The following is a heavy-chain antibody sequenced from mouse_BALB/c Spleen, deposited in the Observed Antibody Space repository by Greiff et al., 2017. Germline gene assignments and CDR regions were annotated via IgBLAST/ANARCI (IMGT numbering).Heavy chain of an antibody. CDR1: GFTFSSFG. J-gene: IGHJ4*01. CDR3: ARRYYGYAMDY. Sequence: EVQGVESGGGLVQPGGSRKLSCAASGFTFSSFGMHWVRQAPEKGLEWVAYISSGSSTIYYADTVKGRFTISRDNPKNTLFLQMTSLRSEDTAMYYCARRYYGYAMDYWGQGTSVTVSS. CDR2: ISSGSSTI. V-gene: IGHV5-17*02. D-gene: IGHD1-1*01.